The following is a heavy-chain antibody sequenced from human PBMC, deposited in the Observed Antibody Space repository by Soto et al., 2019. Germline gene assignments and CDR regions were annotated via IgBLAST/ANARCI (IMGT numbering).Heavy chain of an antibody. V-gene: IGHV3-23*01. CDR3: VKFRGRAYHYYYMDV. CDR1: GFSFSXYG. Sequence: DVQLLESGGGLAQRGGSLRLSCAASGFSFSXYGMTXVRQAPGKGLEWVSYGGSGGSTYYADSVKGRFTISRDNSKNTLYLQMNSLRAEDTAVYYCVKFRGRAYHYYYMDVWGNGTTVTVSS. D-gene: IGHD3-16*01. CDR2: GGSGGST. J-gene: IGHJ6*03.